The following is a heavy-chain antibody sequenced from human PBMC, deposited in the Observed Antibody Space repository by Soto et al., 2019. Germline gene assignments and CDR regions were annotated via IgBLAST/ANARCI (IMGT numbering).Heavy chain of an antibody. CDR3: ARGYDFWSGYYIESWFDP. CDR2: IYYSGST. V-gene: IGHV4-59*01. Sequence: TSETLSLTCTVSGGSISSYYWSWIRQPPGKGLEWIGYIYYSGSTNYNPSLKSRVTISVDTSKNQFSLKLSSVTAADTALYYCARGYDFWSGYYIESWFDPWGQGTLVTVSS. J-gene: IGHJ5*02. CDR1: GGSISSYY. D-gene: IGHD3-3*01.